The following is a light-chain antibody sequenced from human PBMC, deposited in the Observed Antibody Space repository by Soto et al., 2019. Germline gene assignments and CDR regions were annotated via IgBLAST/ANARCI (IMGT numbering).Light chain of an antibody. CDR3: QQRYNWPWT. CDR1: QSIRNF. CDR2: DAS. V-gene: IGKV3-11*01. Sequence: EIVLTQSPGTLSLSPGERATLSCRASQSIRNFLAWYQQKPGQAPRLLIYDASNRASGIPPRFSGSGSGTDFTLAISGREPEDLAVYYCQQRYNWPWTFGQGTKVEI. J-gene: IGKJ1*01.